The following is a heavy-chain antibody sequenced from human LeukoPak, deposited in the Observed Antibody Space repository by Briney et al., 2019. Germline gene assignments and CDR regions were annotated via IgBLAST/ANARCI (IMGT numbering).Heavy chain of an antibody. CDR1: GGSISSYY. CDR2: IYTSGST. Sequence: SETLSLTCTVSGGSISSYYWSWIRQPAGKGLVWIGRIYTSGSTNYNPSLKSRVTMSVDTSKNQFSLKLSSVTAADTAVYYCARAGVEYYDFWSGRYGMDVWGQGTTVTVSS. J-gene: IGHJ6*02. V-gene: IGHV4-4*07. D-gene: IGHD3-3*01. CDR3: ARAGVEYYDFWSGRYGMDV.